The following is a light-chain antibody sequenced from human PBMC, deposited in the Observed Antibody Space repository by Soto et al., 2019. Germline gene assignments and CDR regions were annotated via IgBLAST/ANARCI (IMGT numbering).Light chain of an antibody. CDR1: QSISSW. CDR3: QQYANYPWT. CDR2: KAS. Sequence: DIPMTQSPSTLSASVGDRVTITCRASQSISSWLVWYQQKSGKAPKVLIYKASSLESGVPSRFSGSGSGTEFTLTISSLQPDDFATYYCQQYANYPWTFGQGTKVEIK. V-gene: IGKV1-5*03. J-gene: IGKJ1*01.